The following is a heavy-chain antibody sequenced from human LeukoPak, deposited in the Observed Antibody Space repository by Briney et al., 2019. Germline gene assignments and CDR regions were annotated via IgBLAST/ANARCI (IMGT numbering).Heavy chain of an antibody. CDR3: AKDQSENYYMDV. Sequence: PPGRSLRLSCAASGFTFDDYAMHWVRQAPGKGLEWVSGISWNSGSIGYADSVKGRFTISRDNAKNSLYLQMNSLRAEDTALYYCAKDQSENYYMDVWGKGTTVTVSS. CDR2: ISWNSGSI. CDR1: GFTFDDYA. J-gene: IGHJ6*03. V-gene: IGHV3-9*01.